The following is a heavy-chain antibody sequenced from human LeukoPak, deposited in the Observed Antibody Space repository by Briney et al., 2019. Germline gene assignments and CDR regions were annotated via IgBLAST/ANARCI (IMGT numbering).Heavy chain of an antibody. CDR3: AKDQMIRWGSPIDDY. V-gene: IGHV3-30*18. CDR1: GFTFSRYG. D-gene: IGHD3-16*01. J-gene: IGHJ4*02. Sequence: GGSLRLSCAASGFTFSRYGMHWVRQAPGKGLEWVAVISYDGTNKFYADSVKGRFTLSRDNSKNTLYLEMNSLRAYDTAVYYCAKDQMIRWGSPIDDYWGQGTLVTVSS. CDR2: ISYDGTNK.